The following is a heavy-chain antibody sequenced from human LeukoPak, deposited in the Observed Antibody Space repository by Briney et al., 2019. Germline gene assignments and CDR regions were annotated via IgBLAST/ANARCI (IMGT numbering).Heavy chain of an antibody. J-gene: IGHJ4*02. CDR3: ARDRREGYYFDY. V-gene: IGHV4-39*07. Sequence: SDTLSLPYTVWGGSLSSGSYYWGWIRQPPGKGHEWYGNHYYSRSTYYNPSPKSRVSISVDTSKHQFSLKLTSVTAADTAVYYCARDRREGYYFDYWGQGTLVTVSS. CDR1: GGSLSSGSYY. CDR2: HYYSRST.